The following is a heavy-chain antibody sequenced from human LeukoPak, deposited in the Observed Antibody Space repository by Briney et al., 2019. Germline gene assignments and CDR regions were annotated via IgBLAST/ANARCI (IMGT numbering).Heavy chain of an antibody. CDR3: TRDGSNSGDSSGYYHYYYYMDV. D-gene: IGHD3-22*01. V-gene: IGHV3-49*03. CDR2: IRSKAYGGTT. Sequence: GGSLRLSCTASGFTFGDYAMSWFRQAPGKGLAWVGFIRSKAYGGTTEYAASVKGRFTISRDDSKSIAYLQMNSLKTEDTAVYYCTRDGSNSGDSSGYYHYYYYMDVRGKGTTVTVSS. CDR1: GFTFGDYA. J-gene: IGHJ6*03.